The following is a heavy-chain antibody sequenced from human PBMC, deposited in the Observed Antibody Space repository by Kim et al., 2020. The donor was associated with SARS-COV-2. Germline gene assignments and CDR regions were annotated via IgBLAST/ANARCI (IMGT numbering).Heavy chain of an antibody. CDR1: GYTFTSYA. CDR3: ARGPYCSGGSCYSGWFDP. Sequence: ASVKVSCKASGYTFTSYAMHWVRQAPGQRLEWMGWINAGNGNTKYSQKFQGRVTITRDTSASTAYMELSSLRSEDTAVYYCARGPYCSGGSCYSGWFDPWGQGTLVTVSS. V-gene: IGHV1-3*01. D-gene: IGHD2-15*01. J-gene: IGHJ5*02. CDR2: INAGNGNT.